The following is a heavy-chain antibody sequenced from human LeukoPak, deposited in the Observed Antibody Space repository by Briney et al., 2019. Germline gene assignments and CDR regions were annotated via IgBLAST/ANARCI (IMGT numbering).Heavy chain of an antibody. V-gene: IGHV3-64D*06. J-gene: IGHJ4*02. CDR3: VEDRSIAAPNNDFFDS. Sequence: PGVSLRLSCSASGFTFNRFYLHWVRQAPGKGLEFVSHISSNGATTYYADSVKGRFTISRDNSKNTLYLQMSSLRADDTAVYYCVEDRSIAAPNNDFFDSWGQGALVTVSS. D-gene: IGHD6-6*01. CDR1: GFTFNRFY. CDR2: ISSNGATT.